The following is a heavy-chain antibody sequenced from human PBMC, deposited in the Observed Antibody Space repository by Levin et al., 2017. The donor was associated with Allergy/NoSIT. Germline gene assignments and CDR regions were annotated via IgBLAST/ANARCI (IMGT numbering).Heavy chain of an antibody. CDR3: ATTPILGVAKDSFDI. CDR2: INQDGSEK. D-gene: IGHD3-3*01. J-gene: IGHJ3*02. CDR1: GLTFTNYW. V-gene: IGHV3-7*01. Sequence: SGGSLRLSCAVSGLTFTNYWMNWVRQAPGKGLEWVSNINQDGSEKYYLDSVKGRFTISRDNAKNSLYLQMNSLRAEDTAVYYCATTPILGVAKDSFDIWGQGTMVTVSS.